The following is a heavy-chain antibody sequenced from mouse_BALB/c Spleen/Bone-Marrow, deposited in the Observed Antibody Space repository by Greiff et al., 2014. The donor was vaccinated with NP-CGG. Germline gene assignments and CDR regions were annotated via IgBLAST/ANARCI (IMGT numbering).Heavy chain of an antibody. Sequence: EVMLVESGGDLVKPGGSLKLSCAASGFTFSSYGMSWVRQTPDKRLEWVATTSSGGSYTYYPDSVKGRFTISRDNAKNTLYLQMSSLKSEDTAMYYCARQYGNLGVMDYWGQGTSVTVSS. J-gene: IGHJ4*01. CDR2: TSSGGSYT. V-gene: IGHV5-6*01. CDR3: ARQYGNLGVMDY. CDR1: GFTFSSYG. D-gene: IGHD2-1*01.